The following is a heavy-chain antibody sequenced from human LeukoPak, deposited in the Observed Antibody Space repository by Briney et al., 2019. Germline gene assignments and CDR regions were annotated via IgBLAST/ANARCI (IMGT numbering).Heavy chain of an antibody. CDR1: GFTVSSHF. CDR3: ARVPYDSSGFGFFAY. Sequence: PGGPLRLSCAASGFTVSSHFMSWVRQAPGKGLEWVSVIYTDGSTNYADSVKGRFSISRDDSKNTVFLQMNSLRAEDTAVYYCARVPYDSSGFGFFAYWGQGTLVTVSS. D-gene: IGHD3-22*01. J-gene: IGHJ4*02. CDR2: IYTDGST. V-gene: IGHV3-66*01.